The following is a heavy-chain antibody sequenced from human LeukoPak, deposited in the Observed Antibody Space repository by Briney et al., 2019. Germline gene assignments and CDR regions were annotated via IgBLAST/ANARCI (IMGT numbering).Heavy chain of an antibody. CDR2: FYYSDTT. D-gene: IGHD2-8*02. CDR1: GGSISSPSYS. J-gene: IGHJ5*02. CDR3: ARHTYWGYQVS. Sequence: PSETLSLTCTVSGGSISSPSYSWGWIRQPPGKGLEWIGSFYYSDTTYYNPSCKSRVTISVDASKNQFSLKLSSVTAADTAVYYCARHTYWGYQVSWGQGSLVIVSS. V-gene: IGHV4-39*01.